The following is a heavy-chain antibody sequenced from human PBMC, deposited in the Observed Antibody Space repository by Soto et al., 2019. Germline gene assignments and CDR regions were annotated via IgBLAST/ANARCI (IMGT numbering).Heavy chain of an antibody. J-gene: IGHJ4*02. V-gene: IGHV3-74*01. CDR1: GFTFSSYW. CDR2: INSDGSST. Sequence: QPGGSLRLSCAASGFTFSSYWMHWVRQAPGKGLAWVSRINSDGSSTSYADSVKGRFTTSRDNAKNTLYLQMNSLRAEDTAVYYCARKGDIAARPGPFDYWGQGTLVTVSS. CDR3: ARKGDIAARPGPFDY. D-gene: IGHD6-6*01.